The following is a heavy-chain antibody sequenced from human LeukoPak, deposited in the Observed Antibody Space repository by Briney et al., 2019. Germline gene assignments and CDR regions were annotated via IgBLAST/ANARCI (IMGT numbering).Heavy chain of an antibody. CDR1: GFTFSSFS. Sequence: GGSLRLSCTASGFTFSSFSINWVRQAPGKGLEWVSSISSSSSYIYYADSVKGRFTISRDNAKNSLYLQMNSLRAEDTAVYYCARVLRFLGYLYYYYMDVWGKGTTVTVSS. J-gene: IGHJ6*03. CDR3: ARVLRFLGYLYYYYMDV. V-gene: IGHV3-21*01. CDR2: ISSSSSYI. D-gene: IGHD3-3*01.